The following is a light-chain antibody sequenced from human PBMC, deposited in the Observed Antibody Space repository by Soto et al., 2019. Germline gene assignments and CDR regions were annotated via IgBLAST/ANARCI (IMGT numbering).Light chain of an antibody. CDR1: QGIRND. V-gene: IGKV1-6*01. CDR2: AAS. Sequence: AIQMTQSPSSLSASVGDRVTITCRASQGIRNDLGWYQQKPGKAPKLLIYAASSLPSGVPSSFRGSGSSTDFTLTISSLQPEDFATYFCLQDYNYPTTFGGGTKVEIK. J-gene: IGKJ4*01. CDR3: LQDYNYPTT.